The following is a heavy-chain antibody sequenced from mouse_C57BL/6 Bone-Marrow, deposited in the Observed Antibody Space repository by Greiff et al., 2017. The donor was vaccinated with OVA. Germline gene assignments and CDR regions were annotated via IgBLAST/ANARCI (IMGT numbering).Heavy chain of an antibody. D-gene: IGHD2-4*01. CDR1: GFTFSSYT. CDR2: ISGGGGNT. Sequence: EVKLVESGGGLVKPGGSLKLSCAASGFTFSSYTMSWVRQTPEKRLEWVATISGGGGNTYYPDSVKGRFTISRDNAKNTLYLQMSRLRSEDTALYYWARRRDYDRGVYYFDDWGQGTTLTVSS. J-gene: IGHJ2*01. V-gene: IGHV5-9*01. CDR3: ARRRDYDRGVYYFDD.